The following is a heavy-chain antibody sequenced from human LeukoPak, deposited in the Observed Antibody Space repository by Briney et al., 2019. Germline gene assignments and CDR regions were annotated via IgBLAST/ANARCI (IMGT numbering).Heavy chain of an antibody. D-gene: IGHD3-16*01. CDR3: ARDYGGENYFDY. Sequence: SETLSLACTVSGGSISSSSYYWSWIRQHPGKGLEWIGYIYYSGSTYYNPSLKSRVTISVDTSKNQFSLKLSSVTAADTAVYYCARDYGGENYFDYWGQGTLVTVSS. CDR1: GGSISSSSYY. J-gene: IGHJ4*02. V-gene: IGHV4-31*03. CDR2: IYYSGST.